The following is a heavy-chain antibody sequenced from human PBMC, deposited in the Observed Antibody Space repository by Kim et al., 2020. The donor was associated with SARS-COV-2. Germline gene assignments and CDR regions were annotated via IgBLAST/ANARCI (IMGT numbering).Heavy chain of an antibody. Sequence: GGSLRLSCTASGFTFGDYAMSWFRQAPGKGLEWVGFIRSKAYGGTTEYAASVKGRFTISRDDSKSIAYLQMNSLKTEDTAVYYCTRAVPPQVVVIFDYWGQGTLVTVSS. D-gene: IGHD3-22*01. CDR2: IRSKAYGGTT. CDR1: GFTFGDYA. J-gene: IGHJ4*02. CDR3: TRAVPPQVVVIFDY. V-gene: IGHV3-49*03.